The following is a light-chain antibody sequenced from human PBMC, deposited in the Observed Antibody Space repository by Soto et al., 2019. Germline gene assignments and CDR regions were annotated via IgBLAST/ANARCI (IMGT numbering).Light chain of an antibody. CDR2: DAS. Sequence: IEVTQSPSSLASSLLERFTITCRASQTIGTYVNWYRQKSGAAPELLIYDASTLQSGVPSRFRGGASGTHFTLTISGLQPEDFATYFCQQSYNTPITFGQGTRLEIK. CDR1: QTIGTY. V-gene: IGKV1-39*01. CDR3: QQSYNTPIT. J-gene: IGKJ5*01.